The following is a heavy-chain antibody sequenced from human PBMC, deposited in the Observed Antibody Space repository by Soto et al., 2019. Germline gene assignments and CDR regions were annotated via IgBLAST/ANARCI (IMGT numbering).Heavy chain of an antibody. CDR1: GGSVSDKTYY. V-gene: IGHV4-61*01. J-gene: IGHJ4*02. Sequence: SETLSLTCSVSGGSVSDKTYYWSWIRQPPGKRLEWIGYVYYRGTTNYNPSLKSRVTISVDLSKNRFSLRLSSVTTADTALYYCARTTAVPNTLRSRYFFDYWGQGTLVTVSS. CDR3: ARTTAVPNTLRSRYFFDY. CDR2: VYYRGTT. D-gene: IGHD4-17*01.